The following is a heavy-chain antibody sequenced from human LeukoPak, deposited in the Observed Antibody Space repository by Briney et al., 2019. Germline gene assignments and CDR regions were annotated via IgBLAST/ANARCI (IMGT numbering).Heavy chain of an antibody. CDR2: ISGSGGST. CDR1: GFTFSSYS. V-gene: IGHV3-23*01. J-gene: IGHJ4*02. CDR3: AKDLCFGELLIGDYFDY. Sequence: PGRSLRLSCAASGFTFSSYSMSCVRQAPGKGLEWVSSISGSGGSTYYADSVKGRYTISRHNPKNTLYLQMNSLRAEDTPVYYCAKDLCFGELLIGDYFDYWGQGTLVTVSS. D-gene: IGHD3-10*01.